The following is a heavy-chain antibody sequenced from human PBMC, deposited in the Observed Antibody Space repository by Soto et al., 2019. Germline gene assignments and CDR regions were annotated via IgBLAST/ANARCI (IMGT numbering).Heavy chain of an antibody. CDR1: GGTFSSYT. CDR2: IIPILGIA. D-gene: IGHD6-13*01. J-gene: IGHJ6*02. Sequence: QVQLVQSGAEVKKPGSSVKVSCKASGGTFSSYTISWVRQAPGQGLEWMGRIIPILGIANYAQKFQGRVTITADKSTSTAYLGLSSLGSEDTAVYYCAGLDFIAAAGTDHYYGMDVWGQGTTVTVSS. V-gene: IGHV1-69*02. CDR3: AGLDFIAAAGTDHYYGMDV.